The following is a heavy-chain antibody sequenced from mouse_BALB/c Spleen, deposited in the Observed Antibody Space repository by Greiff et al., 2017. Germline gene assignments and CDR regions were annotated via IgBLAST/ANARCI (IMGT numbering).Heavy chain of an antibody. CDR1: GFTFSSYT. V-gene: IGHV5-6-4*01. J-gene: IGHJ1*01. Sequence: EVKLVASGGGLVKPGGSLKLSCAASGFTFSSYTMSWVRQTPEKRLEWVATISSGGSYTYSPSSVKGRFTISRANAKNTLYLQMSSLKSEDTAMYYCTRGGETGLDWYFDVWGAGTTVTVSS. CDR2: ISSGGSYT. CDR3: TRGGETGLDWYFDV. D-gene: IGHD3-2*01.